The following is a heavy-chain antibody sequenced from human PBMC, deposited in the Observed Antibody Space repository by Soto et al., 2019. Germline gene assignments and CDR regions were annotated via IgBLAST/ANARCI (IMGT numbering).Heavy chain of an antibody. D-gene: IGHD3-3*01. CDR1: GGSISSYY. Sequence: SETLSLTCTVSGGSISSYYWSWIRQPPGKGLEWIGYIYYSGSTNYNPSLKSRVTISVDTSKNQFSLKLSSVTAADTAVYYCARVGYYDFWSGYHYYYYYMDVWGKGTTVTVSS. CDR2: IYYSGST. CDR3: ARVGYYDFWSGYHYYYYYMDV. J-gene: IGHJ6*03. V-gene: IGHV4-59*01.